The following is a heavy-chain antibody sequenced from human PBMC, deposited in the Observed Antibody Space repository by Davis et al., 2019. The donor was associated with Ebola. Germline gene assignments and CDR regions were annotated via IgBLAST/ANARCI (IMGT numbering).Heavy chain of an antibody. V-gene: IGHV3-23*01. Sequence: PGGSLRLSCAASGFTFSNYAMYWVRQAPGKGLEWVSTISDGSRGTHYADSVRGRFIISRDDSKSMVFLQMNALRAEDTALYYCTTRLVHHFDYWGQGTLVTVSS. CDR3: TTRLVHHFDY. J-gene: IGHJ4*02. CDR2: ISDGSRGT. D-gene: IGHD6-19*01. CDR1: GFTFSNYA.